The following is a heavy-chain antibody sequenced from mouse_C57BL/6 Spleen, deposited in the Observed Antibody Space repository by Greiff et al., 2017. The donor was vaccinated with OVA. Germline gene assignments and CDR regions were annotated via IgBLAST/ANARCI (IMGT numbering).Heavy chain of an antibody. D-gene: IGHD1-1*01. CDR1: GFTFSSYA. J-gene: IGHJ1*03. Sequence: EVMLVESGEGLVKPGGSLKLSCAASGFTFSSYAMSWVRQTPEKRLEWVAYISSGGDYIYYADTVKGRFTISRDNARNTLYLQMSSLKSEDTAMYYCTRGGYYGSSHWYFDVWGTGTTVTVSS. CDR2: ISSGGDYI. V-gene: IGHV5-9-1*02. CDR3: TRGGYYGSSHWYFDV.